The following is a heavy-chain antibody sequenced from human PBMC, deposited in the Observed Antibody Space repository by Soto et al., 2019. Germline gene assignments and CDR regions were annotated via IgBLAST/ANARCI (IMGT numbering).Heavy chain of an antibody. Sequence: EVQLVESGGGLVEPGRSLRLSCTTSGFTFGGSGVNWFRQAPGKGLEWIGFIRSETYGGTTDYAASVKGRFTISRDDSNWIAYLQMNSLKTDDTAVYYCARVPLDVSGWLLHESDSWRQGTLVTVSS. CDR3: ARVPLDVSGWLLHESDS. CDR2: IRSETYGGTT. J-gene: IGHJ4*02. D-gene: IGHD6-25*01. V-gene: IGHV3-49*03. CDR1: GFTFGGSG.